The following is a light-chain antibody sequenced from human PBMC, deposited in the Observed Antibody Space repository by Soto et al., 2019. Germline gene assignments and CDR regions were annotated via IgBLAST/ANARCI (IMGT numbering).Light chain of an antibody. CDR2: DVS. J-gene: IGLJ3*02. CDR1: SSDVGGYNY. Sequence: QSALTQPASVSGSPGQSITISCTGTSSDVGGYNYVSWYQQHPGKAPNLIIYDVSNRPSGVSDRFSGSKSGSTDSLTIPGLRTQDEADHYCDQYTNTTNPWVFGGRNQLTVL. CDR3: DQYTNTTNPWV. V-gene: IGLV2-14*01.